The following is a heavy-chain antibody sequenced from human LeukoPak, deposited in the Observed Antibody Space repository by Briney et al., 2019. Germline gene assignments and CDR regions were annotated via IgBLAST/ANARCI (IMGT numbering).Heavy chain of an antibody. CDR2: IIPIFGTA. J-gene: IGHJ5*02. CDR1: GYTFTSYG. Sequence: ASVKVSCKASGYTFTSYGISWVRQAPGQGLEWMGGIIPIFGTANYAQKFQGRVTITADESTSTAYMELSSLRSEDTAVYYCARGPVFGVVIEYNWFDPWGQGTLVTVSS. CDR3: ARGPVFGVVIEYNWFDP. D-gene: IGHD3-3*01. V-gene: IGHV1-69*13.